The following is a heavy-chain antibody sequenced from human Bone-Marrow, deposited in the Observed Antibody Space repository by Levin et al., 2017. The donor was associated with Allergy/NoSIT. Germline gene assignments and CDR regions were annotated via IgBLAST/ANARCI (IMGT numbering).Heavy chain of an antibody. CDR3: ARVTGYSSGWWLQYNDY. J-gene: IGHJ4*02. CDR1: GFTFSSYA. Sequence: GGSLRLSCAASGFTFSSYAMSWVRQAPGKGLEWVSAISGSGGSTYYADSVKGRFTISRDNSKNTLYLQMNSLRAEDTAVYYCARVTGYSSGWWLQYNDYWGQGTLVTVSS. D-gene: IGHD6-19*01. V-gene: IGHV3-23*01. CDR2: ISGSGGST.